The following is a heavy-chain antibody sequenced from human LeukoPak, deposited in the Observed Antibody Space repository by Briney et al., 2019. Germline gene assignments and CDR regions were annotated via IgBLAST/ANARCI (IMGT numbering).Heavy chain of an antibody. Sequence: GRSLRLSCAASGFTFSSYAMHWVRQAPGKGLEWVAVISYDGSNKYYADSVKGRFTISRDNSKNTLYLQMNSLRAEDTAVYYCARDRSYYYYYGMDVWGQGTTVTVSS. CDR1: GFTFSSYA. CDR2: ISYDGSNK. J-gene: IGHJ6*02. CDR3: ARDRSYYYYYGMDV. V-gene: IGHV3-30*04.